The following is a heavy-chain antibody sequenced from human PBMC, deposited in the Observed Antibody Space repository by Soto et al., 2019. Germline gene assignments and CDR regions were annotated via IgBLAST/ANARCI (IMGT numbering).Heavy chain of an antibody. J-gene: IGHJ4*02. D-gene: IGHD1-26*01. V-gene: IGHV1-2*02. CDR3: AREPRPTGYSGKWFDFDY. Sequence: ASVKVSCKTSGYTFTDYYLHWVRQAPGQGLEWMGWVNSKSGGTNYAQKFQGRVSMTRDTSLNTAYMDLNSLSSGDTAVYYCAREPRPTGYSGKWFDFDYWRLGTLVTVSS. CDR2: VNSKSGGT. CDR1: GYTFTDYY.